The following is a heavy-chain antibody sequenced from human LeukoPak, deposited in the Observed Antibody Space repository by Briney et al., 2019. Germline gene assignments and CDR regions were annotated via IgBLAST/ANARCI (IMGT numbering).Heavy chain of an antibody. D-gene: IGHD3-3*01. J-gene: IGHJ6*03. V-gene: IGHV1-46*01. CDR2: INPSGGDT. Sequence: ASVKVSCKTSGYTFTNYFMHWVRQAPGQGLEWMGIINPSGGDTTYAQKFQGRVTMTRDTSTSTVYMELSSLRSEDTAVYYCARNFWSGYYHHYYYMDVWGKGTTVTVSS. CDR3: ARNFWSGYYHHYYYMDV. CDR1: GYTFTNYF.